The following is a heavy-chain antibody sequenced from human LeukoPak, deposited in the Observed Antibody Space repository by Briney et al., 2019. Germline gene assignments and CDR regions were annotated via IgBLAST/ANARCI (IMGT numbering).Heavy chain of an antibody. CDR1: GFTFSSYA. V-gene: IGHV3-23*01. CDR3: ATSIATLYYFDY. CDR2: ISGSGGST. J-gene: IGHJ4*02. D-gene: IGHD6-6*01. Sequence: GGSLRLSCAASGFTFSSYAMSRVRQAPGKGLEWVSAISGSGGSTYYADSVKGRFTISRDNSKNTLYLQMNSLRAEDTAVYYCATSIATLYYFDYWGQGTLVTVSS.